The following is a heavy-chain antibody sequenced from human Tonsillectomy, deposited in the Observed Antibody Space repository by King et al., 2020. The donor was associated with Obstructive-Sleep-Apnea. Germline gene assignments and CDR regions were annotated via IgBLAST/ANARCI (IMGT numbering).Heavy chain of an antibody. V-gene: IGHV3-21*01. Sequence: VQLVESGGGLVKPGGSLRLSCAASGFTFSSYSMNWVRQAPGKGLEWVSCISSSSSYIYYADSVKGRFTISRDNAKNSLYLQVNSLRAEDTAVYYCARDRIAEAGIGKNYYYYYGMDVWGQGTTVTVSS. CDR2: ISSSSSYI. CDR3: ARDRIAEAGIGKNYYYYYGMDV. D-gene: IGHD6-13*01. CDR1: GFTFSSYS. J-gene: IGHJ6*02.